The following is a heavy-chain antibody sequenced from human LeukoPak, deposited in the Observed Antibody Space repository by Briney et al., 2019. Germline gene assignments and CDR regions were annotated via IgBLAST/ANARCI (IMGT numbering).Heavy chain of an antibody. CDR1: GFTFSSYG. D-gene: IGHD3-22*01. J-gene: IGHJ4*02. Sequence: GGSLRLSCAAPGFTFSSYGMHWVRQAPGKGLEWVAVIWYDGSNKYYADSVKGRFTISRDNSKNTLYLQMNSLRAEDTAVYYCARDLAYYYDKGIDYWGQGTLVTVSS. V-gene: IGHV3-33*01. CDR3: ARDLAYYYDKGIDY. CDR2: IWYDGSNK.